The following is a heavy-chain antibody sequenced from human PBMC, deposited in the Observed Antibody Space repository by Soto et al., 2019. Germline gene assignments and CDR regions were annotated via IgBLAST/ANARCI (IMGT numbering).Heavy chain of an antibody. J-gene: IGHJ4*02. Sequence: SLTCTVSGDSVTTGSYYWSWIRQPPGKGLEWIGYIYYSGSTNYNPSLKSRATIYTDTSGRHFSLNLTSVTADDTAVYFCAKRDYAFDSWGQGTLVTVSS. D-gene: IGHD4-17*01. CDR3: AKRDYAFDS. CDR1: GDSVTTGSYY. CDR2: IYYSGST. V-gene: IGHV4-61*01.